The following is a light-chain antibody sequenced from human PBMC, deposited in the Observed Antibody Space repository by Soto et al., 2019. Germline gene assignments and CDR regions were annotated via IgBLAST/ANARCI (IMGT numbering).Light chain of an antibody. CDR3: MQALQTPWT. CDR2: LVS. J-gene: IGKJ1*01. V-gene: IGKV2-28*01. CDR1: QSLLDSDGYTY. Sequence: DFVMTQSPLSLSVTPGEAASISCRSNQSLLDSDGYTYLHWYLQKSGQSPQLLIYLVSNRASGVPDSFSGSASGTEFTLKISRLEAEDVGVYYCMQALQTPWTFGQGTKVEIK.